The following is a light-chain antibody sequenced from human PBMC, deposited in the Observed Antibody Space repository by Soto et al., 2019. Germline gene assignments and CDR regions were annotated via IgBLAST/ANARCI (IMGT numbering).Light chain of an antibody. V-gene: IGKV1-9*01. J-gene: IGKJ5*01. CDR1: QDISTH. Sequence: IHLTQSPSSLSSSLRGIVTFSCRVSQDISTHLAWFAQKPGRAPQLLIYAASTSHSGVPSRFSGSGSGTDFTLTISSLQPEDFATYYCHHLNTYPITFGPGTRLEIK. CDR3: HHLNTYPIT. CDR2: AAS.